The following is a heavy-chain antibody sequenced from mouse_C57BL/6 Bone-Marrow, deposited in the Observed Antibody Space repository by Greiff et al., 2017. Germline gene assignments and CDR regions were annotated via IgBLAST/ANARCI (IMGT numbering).Heavy chain of an antibody. CDR2: INPGSGGT. J-gene: IGHJ3*01. Sequence: QVQLQQSGAELVRPGTSVKVSCKASGYAFPNYLIEWVKQRPGQGLEWIGVINPGSGGTNYNEKFKGKATLTAAKSSSTAYMQLSSLTSEDSAVYVCASDYGNYRAWFAYWGQGTLVTVSA. CDR3: ASDYGNYRAWFAY. D-gene: IGHD2-1*01. CDR1: GYAFPNYL. V-gene: IGHV1-54*01.